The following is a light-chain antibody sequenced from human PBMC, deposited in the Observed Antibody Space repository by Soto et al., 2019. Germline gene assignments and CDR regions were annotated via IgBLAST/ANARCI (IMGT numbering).Light chain of an antibody. CDR3: RSYAGNKPV. Sequence: QSVLTQPASVSGSPGQSITISCTGTSSDVGSYNLVSWYQQHPGKAPKLMIYEGSKRPSGVSNRFSGSKSGNTASLTISGLQAEDEAEYYCRSYAGNKPVFGGGTKVTVL. V-gene: IGLV2-23*01. CDR2: EGS. J-gene: IGLJ2*01. CDR1: SSDVGSYNL.